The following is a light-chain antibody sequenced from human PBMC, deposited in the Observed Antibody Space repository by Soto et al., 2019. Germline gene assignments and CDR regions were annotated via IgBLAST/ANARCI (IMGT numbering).Light chain of an antibody. Sequence: EIVLTQSPATLSLSPGERATLSCRASQSVSSYLAWYQRKPGQAPRLLIYDASNRATGIPARFSGSGSGTDFSLTITSLEPEDFAVYYCQQRGKWPSTFGPGTKVDIK. CDR2: DAS. CDR1: QSVSSY. CDR3: QQRGKWPST. J-gene: IGKJ2*02. V-gene: IGKV3-11*01.